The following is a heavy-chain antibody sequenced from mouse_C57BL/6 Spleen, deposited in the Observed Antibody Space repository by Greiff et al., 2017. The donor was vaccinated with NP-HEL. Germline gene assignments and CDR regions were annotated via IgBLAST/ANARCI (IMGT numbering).Heavy chain of an antibody. CDR2: IHPNSGST. V-gene: IGHV1-64*01. D-gene: IGHD2-4*01. CDR1: GYTFTSYW. J-gene: IGHJ4*01. CDR3: ARGYDYEDAMDY. Sequence: QVHVKQPGAELVKPGASVKLSCKASGYTFTSYWMHWVKQRPGQGLEWIGMIHPNSGSTNYNEKFKSKATLTVDKSSSTAYMQLSSLTSEDSAVYYCARGYDYEDAMDYWGQGTSVTVSS.